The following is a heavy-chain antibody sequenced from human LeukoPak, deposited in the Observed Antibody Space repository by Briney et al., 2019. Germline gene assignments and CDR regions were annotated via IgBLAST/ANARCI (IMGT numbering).Heavy chain of an antibody. CDR1: GGSISSYY. D-gene: IGHD3-16*02. V-gene: IGHV4-59*01. J-gene: IGHJ4*02. CDR3: ARVRDMITFGGVIAKTFDY. CDR2: IYYGGST. Sequence: SETLSLTCTVSGGSISSYYWSWIRQPPGKGLEWIGYIYYGGSTNYNPSLKSRVTISVDTSKNQFSLKLSSVAAADTAVYYCARVRDMITFGGVIAKTFDYWGQGTLVTVSS.